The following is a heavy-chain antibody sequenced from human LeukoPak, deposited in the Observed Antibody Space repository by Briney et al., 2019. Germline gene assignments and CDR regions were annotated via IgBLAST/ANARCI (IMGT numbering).Heavy chain of an antibody. Sequence: ASVKVSCKASGYTFTSYYMHWVRQAPGQGLEWMGWISAYNGNTNYAQKLQGRVTMTTDTSTSTAYMELRSLRSDDTAVYYCARGLYYDSSGPGYFDLWGRGTLVTVSS. J-gene: IGHJ2*01. CDR1: GYTFTSYY. V-gene: IGHV1-18*04. D-gene: IGHD3-22*01. CDR2: ISAYNGNT. CDR3: ARGLYYDSSGPGYFDL.